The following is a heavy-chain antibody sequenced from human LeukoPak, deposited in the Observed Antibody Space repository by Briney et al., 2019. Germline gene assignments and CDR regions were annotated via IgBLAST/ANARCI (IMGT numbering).Heavy chain of an antibody. Sequence: GGSLRLSCAASGFTFSSYAMSWVRQAPGKGLEWVSAISGSGGSTYYADSVKGRFTISRDNSKSTLYLQMNSLRAEDTAVYYCARSEPRYYYGSGSYSPDYWGQGTLVTVSS. CDR2: ISGSGGST. J-gene: IGHJ4*02. CDR3: ARSEPRYYYGSGSYSPDY. CDR1: GFTFSSYA. D-gene: IGHD3-10*01. V-gene: IGHV3-23*01.